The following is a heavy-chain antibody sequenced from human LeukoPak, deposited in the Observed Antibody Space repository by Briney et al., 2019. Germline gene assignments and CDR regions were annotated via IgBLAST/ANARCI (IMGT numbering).Heavy chain of an antibody. CDR3: ASSSSYSSSWGYYYYYYYMDV. J-gene: IGHJ6*03. D-gene: IGHD6-13*01. Sequence: SETLSLTCTVSGGSISSYYWGWIRQPPGKGLEWIGSIYHSGSTYYNPSLKSRVTISVDTSKNQFSLKLSSVTAADTAVYYCASSSSYSSSWGYYYYYYYMDVWGKGTTVTVSS. CDR1: GGSISSYY. V-gene: IGHV4-38-2*02. CDR2: IYHSGST.